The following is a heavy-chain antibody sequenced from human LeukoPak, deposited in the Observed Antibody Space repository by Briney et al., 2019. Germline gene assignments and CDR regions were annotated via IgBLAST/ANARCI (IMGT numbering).Heavy chain of an antibody. CDR2: IIDNGYIT. D-gene: IGHD3-16*01. CDR3: AKLGGQEVHNYYVAV. Sequence: GGSLRLSCAVSGFTFSSYAMSWVRQAPGKGLEWVSGIIDNGYITYYANSVRGRFTISRDNSKNTLFLQMNSLRAEDTAVYYCAKLGGQEVHNYYVAVWGKGTTVAVSS. V-gene: IGHV3-23*01. J-gene: IGHJ6*03. CDR1: GFTFSSYA.